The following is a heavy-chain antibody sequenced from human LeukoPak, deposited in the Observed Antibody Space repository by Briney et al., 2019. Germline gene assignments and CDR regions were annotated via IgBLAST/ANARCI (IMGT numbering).Heavy chain of an antibody. J-gene: IGHJ4*02. CDR3: ARDDGDGYNYDSSYFDY. D-gene: IGHD5-24*01. V-gene: IGHV3-30*03. CDR2: ISYDGSNK. CDR1: GFTFGSYG. Sequence: GGSLRLSCAASGFTFGSYGMHWVRQAPGKGLEWVAVISYDGSNKYYADSVKGRFTISRDNSKNTLYLQMNSLRAEDTAVYYCARDDGDGYNYDSSYFDYWGQGTLVTVSS.